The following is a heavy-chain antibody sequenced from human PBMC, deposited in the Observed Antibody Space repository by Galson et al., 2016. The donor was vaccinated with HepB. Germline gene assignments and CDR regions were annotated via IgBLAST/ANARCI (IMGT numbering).Heavy chain of an antibody. V-gene: IGHV3-23*01. J-gene: IGHJ4*02. Sequence: SLRLSCAASGFTFNNYAMSWVRQAPGKGLEWVSHISGSGSSTYYADSVKDRFTISRDNSKNTLYLQMSYLRAEDTALYYCAKGAPTSYFDSWGQGTLVTVSS. CDR2: ISGSGSST. CDR3: AKGAPTSYFDS. CDR1: GFTFNNYA.